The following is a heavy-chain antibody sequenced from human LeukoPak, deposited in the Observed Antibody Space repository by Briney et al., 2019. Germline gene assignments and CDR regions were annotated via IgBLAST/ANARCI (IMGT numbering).Heavy chain of an antibody. V-gene: IGHV4-38-2*02. Sequence: PSETLSLTCTVSGYSISTAYYWGWIRQPPGKGLEWIGQIFHSGSTSYSPSLKSRVTISMDKSKNQISLRLTSVTAADTAVYYCARSPTKRVPEDYWGQGTLVTVSS. D-gene: IGHD2-2*01. CDR2: IFHSGST. CDR1: GYSISTAYY. J-gene: IGHJ4*02. CDR3: ARSPTKRVPEDY.